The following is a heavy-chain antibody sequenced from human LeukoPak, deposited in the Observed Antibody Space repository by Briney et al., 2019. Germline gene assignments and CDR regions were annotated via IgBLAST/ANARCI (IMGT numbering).Heavy chain of an antibody. CDR1: GGSINNHH. CDR3: GRGPLDSADYSFDY. V-gene: IGHV4-59*11. CDR2: VAYTGSA. D-gene: IGHD3-22*01. J-gene: IGHJ4*02. Sequence: SETLSLTCNVSGGSINNHHWSWIRQPPGKRLEWIAYVAYTGSAVYNPSLKSRVTISVDTSKNQFSLKLKSVTAADTAVYYCGRGPLDSADYSFDYWGQGALVTASS.